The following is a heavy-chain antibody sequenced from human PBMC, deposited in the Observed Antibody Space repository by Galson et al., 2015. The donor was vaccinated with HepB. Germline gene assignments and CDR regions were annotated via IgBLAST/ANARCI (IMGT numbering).Heavy chain of an antibody. CDR1: GGTFSSYT. V-gene: IGHV1-69*02. CDR3: ARGACGGDCYSSRYFDY. D-gene: IGHD2-21*02. CDR2: IIPILGIA. J-gene: IGHJ4*02. Sequence: SVKVSCKASGGTFSSYTISWVRQAPGQGLEWMGRIIPILGIANYAQKFQGRVTITADKSTSTAYMELSSLRSEDTAVYYCARGACGGDCYSSRYFDYWGQGTLVTVSS.